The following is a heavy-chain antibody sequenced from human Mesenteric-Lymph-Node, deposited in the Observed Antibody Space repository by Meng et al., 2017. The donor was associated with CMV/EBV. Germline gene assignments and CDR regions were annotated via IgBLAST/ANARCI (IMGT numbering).Heavy chain of an antibody. CDR2: INHSGNT. CDR3: ARKYCGDDCFSVAEYFQQ. V-gene: IGHV4-34*01. CDR1: GSFSAYY. Sequence: GSFSAYYCTWLRQSPGKGLEWSGEINHSGNTHCSPSLKSRVTISIDTSKNQFSLRLRSVTAADTAVYYCARKYCGDDCFSVAEYFQQWGQGTLVTVSS. D-gene: IGHD2-21*01. J-gene: IGHJ1*01.